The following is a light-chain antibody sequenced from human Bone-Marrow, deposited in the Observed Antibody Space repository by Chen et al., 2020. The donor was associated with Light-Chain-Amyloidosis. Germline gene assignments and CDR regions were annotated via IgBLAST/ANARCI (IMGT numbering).Light chain of an antibody. J-gene: IGLJ3*02. CDR2: DDD. V-gene: IGLV6-57*01. CDR3: QSYQDSSQGV. Sequence: FMLTQPPTRSQSLVRREIISCTRSSGSIATNYVQWYQQRPGSSPTTVIYDDDQRPSGVPARFSGSIDRSSNSASHTISGLKTEDEADYYCQSYQDSSQGVFGGGTKLTVL. CDR1: SGSIATNY.